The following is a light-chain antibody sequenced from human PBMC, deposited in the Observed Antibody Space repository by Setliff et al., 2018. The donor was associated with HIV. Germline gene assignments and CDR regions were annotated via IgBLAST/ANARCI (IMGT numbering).Light chain of an antibody. J-gene: IGLJ1*01. Sequence: QSALTQPPAVSAASGQKVTISCSGSSSNIGKNSVSWYQQLPGTTPKLLIYENNKRPSGIPDRFSGSKSGASATLGTTGLQTGDEADYYCGTWDSSLTVYVFGIGTKVTVL. CDR2: ENN. V-gene: IGLV1-51*02. CDR3: GTWDSSLTVYV. CDR1: SSNIGKNS.